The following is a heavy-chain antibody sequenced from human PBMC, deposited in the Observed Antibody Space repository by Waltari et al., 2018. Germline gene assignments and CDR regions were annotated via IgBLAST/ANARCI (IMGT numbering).Heavy chain of an antibody. D-gene: IGHD4-17*01. CDR1: GFTFSSYA. Sequence: EVQLLESGGGLVQPGGSLRLSCAASGFTFSSYAMSWVRQAPGRGLEWVSAISGSGGSTYYADSVKGRFTISRDNSKNTLYLQMNSLRAADTAVYYCARGLKRGLRWYPGAFDIWGQGTMVTVSS. CDR2: ISGSGGST. J-gene: IGHJ3*02. V-gene: IGHV3-23*01. CDR3: ARGLKRGLRWYPGAFDI.